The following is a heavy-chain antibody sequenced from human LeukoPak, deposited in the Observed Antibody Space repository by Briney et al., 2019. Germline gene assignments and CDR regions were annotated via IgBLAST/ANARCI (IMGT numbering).Heavy chain of an antibody. CDR1: GFTFSSYA. D-gene: IGHD1-26*01. V-gene: IGHV3-23*01. Sequence: PGGSLRLSCAASGFTFSSYAMSWVRQAPGKGLEWVSAISGSGGSTYYAASVKGRFTISRDNSKNTLYLQMNSLRAEDTAVYYCAKDLKSGIVGYYYGMDVWGQGTTVTVSS. CDR3: AKDLKSGIVGYYYGMDV. CDR2: ISGSGGST. J-gene: IGHJ6*02.